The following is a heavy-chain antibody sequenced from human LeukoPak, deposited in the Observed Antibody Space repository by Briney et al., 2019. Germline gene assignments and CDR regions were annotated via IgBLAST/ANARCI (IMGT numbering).Heavy chain of an antibody. CDR2: LHYSGST. CDR1: GGSINDHY. V-gene: IGHV4-59*08. J-gene: IGHJ4*02. CDR3: VRSWDASVYYRWYFDY. D-gene: IGHD5/OR15-5a*01. Sequence: SETLSLTCSVSGGSINDHYWSWIRQPPGKGLEWIGYLHYSGSTNYNPSLKSRVTISLDTSKTQFSLKLSSVTAADTAVYYCVRSWDASVYYRWYFDYWGQGTLVTVSS.